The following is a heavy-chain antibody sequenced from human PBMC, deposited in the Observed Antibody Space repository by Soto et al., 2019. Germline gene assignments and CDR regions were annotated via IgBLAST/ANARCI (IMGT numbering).Heavy chain of an antibody. V-gene: IGHV3-30*18. J-gene: IGHJ5*02. CDR1: GFTFSSYG. CDR2: ISYDGSNK. CDR3: AKDLEYQQWPGGWFDP. D-gene: IGHD6-19*01. Sequence: PGGSLRLSCAASGFTFSSYGMHWVRQAPGKGLEWVAVISYDGSNKYYADSVKGRFTISRDNSKNTLYLQMNSLRAEDTAVYYCAKDLEYQQWPGGWFDPWGQGTLVTVSS.